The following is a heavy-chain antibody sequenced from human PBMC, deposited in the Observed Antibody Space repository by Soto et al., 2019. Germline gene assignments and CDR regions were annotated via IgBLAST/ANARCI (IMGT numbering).Heavy chain of an antibody. CDR3: ARGGNRIAARDAFDI. V-gene: IGHV3-53*01. Sequence: GGSLRLSCAASGFTVSSNYMSWVRQAPGKGLEWVSVIYSGGSTYYADSVKGRFTISRDNSKNTLYLQMNSLRAEDTAVYYCARGGNRIAARDAFDIWGQGTMVTVSS. CDR2: IYSGGST. CDR1: GFTVSSNY. D-gene: IGHD6-6*01. J-gene: IGHJ3*02.